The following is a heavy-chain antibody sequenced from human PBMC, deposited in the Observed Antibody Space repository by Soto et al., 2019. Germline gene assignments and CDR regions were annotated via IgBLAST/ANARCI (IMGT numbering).Heavy chain of an antibody. CDR1: GGSISSYY. CDR3: ARAWGYYFDY. J-gene: IGHJ4*02. V-gene: IGHV4-59*01. Sequence: QVQLQESGPGLVKPSETLSLTCTVSGGSISSYYWSWIRQPPGKGLEWIGYIYYSGSTNYNPSLXGXVXIXXATAKNQCSLKLSSVAAADTAVYYAARAWGYYFDYWGQGTLVTVSS. D-gene: IGHD7-27*01. CDR2: IYYSGST.